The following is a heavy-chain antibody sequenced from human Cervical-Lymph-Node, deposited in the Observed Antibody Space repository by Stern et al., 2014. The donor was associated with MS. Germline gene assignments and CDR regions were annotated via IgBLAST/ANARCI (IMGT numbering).Heavy chain of an antibody. CDR3: ARDYEDTSMLFDH. J-gene: IGHJ4*02. Sequence: MQLVESGGDVAQPGRSLRLSCAASGFTFSSYGMLWVRQAPGKGLEWVTVISYDGNLKYYAASVKGRFTISRDNSKNTLHLQMNSVTPNDTAIYYCARDYEDTSMLFDHWGQGTLVTVSS. CDR2: ISYDGNLK. V-gene: IGHV3-30*03. D-gene: IGHD2-8*01. CDR1: GFTFSSYG.